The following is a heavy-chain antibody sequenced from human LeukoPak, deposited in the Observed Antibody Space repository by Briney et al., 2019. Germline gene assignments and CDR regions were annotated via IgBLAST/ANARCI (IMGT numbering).Heavy chain of an antibody. CDR2: IYYSGST. CDR1: GGSISSSSYY. V-gene: IGHV4-39*07. CDR3: ARVGRNIAVAGTLDY. J-gene: IGHJ4*02. Sequence: SETLSLTCTVSGGSISSSSYYWGWIRQPPGKGLEWIGSIYYSGSTYYNPSLKSRVTISVDTSKNQFSLKLSSVTAADTAVYYCARVGRNIAVAGTLDYWGQGTLVTVSS. D-gene: IGHD6-19*01.